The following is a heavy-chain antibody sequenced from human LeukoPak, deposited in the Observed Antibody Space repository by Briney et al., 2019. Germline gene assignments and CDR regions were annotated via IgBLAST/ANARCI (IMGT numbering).Heavy chain of an antibody. CDR3: ARGYNDFWSGYPHWFDP. V-gene: IGHV4-59*01. J-gene: IGHJ5*02. CDR1: GGSISSYY. D-gene: IGHD3-3*01. Sequence: PSETLSLTCTVSGGSISSYYWSWIRQPPGKGLEWIGYIYYSGSTNYNPSLKSRVTISVDTSKNQFSLKLSSVTAADTAVYYCARGYNDFWSGYPHWFDPWGQGTLVTVSS. CDR2: IYYSGST.